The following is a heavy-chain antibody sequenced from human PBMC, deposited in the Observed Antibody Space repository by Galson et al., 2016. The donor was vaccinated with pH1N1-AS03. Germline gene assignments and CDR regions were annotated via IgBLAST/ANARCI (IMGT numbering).Heavy chain of an antibody. CDR2: ITWDGAST. J-gene: IGHJ4*02. V-gene: IGHV3-43D*03. CDR3: AKDMHHRSAWEVFES. D-gene: IGHD1-26*01. Sequence: SLRLSCAGSGFTFDDYAMHWVRQPPGKGLEWVSFITWDGASTYYADSVGGRFTISRDSGKHSVYLQMDSLRGEDTALYYCAKDMHHRSAWEVFESWGQGTLVTVSS. CDR1: GFTFDDYA.